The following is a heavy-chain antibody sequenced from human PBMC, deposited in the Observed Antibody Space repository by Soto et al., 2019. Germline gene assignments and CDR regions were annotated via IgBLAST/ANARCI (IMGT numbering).Heavy chain of an antibody. CDR2: INPSGGST. D-gene: IGHD6-13*01. CDR1: GYTFTSYY. V-gene: IGHV1-46*01. Sequence: GAAVKVSCKASGYTFTSYYMHWVRQAPGQGLEWMGIINPSGGSTSYAQKFQGRVTMTRDTSTSTVYMELSSLRSEDTAVYYCARGGRGYSSSWYPNYYYGMDVWGQGTTVTVSS. J-gene: IGHJ6*02. CDR3: ARGGRGYSSSWYPNYYYGMDV.